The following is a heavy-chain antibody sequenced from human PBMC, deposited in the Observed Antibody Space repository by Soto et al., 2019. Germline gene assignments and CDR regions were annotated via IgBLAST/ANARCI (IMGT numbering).Heavy chain of an antibody. V-gene: IGHV1-69*01. D-gene: IGHD2-2*01. CDR2: IIHIFGTA. CDR1: GGTFSSYA. Sequence: QVQLVQSGAEVKKPGSSVKVSCKASGGTFSSYAISWVRQAPGQGLEWLGGIIHIFGTAYYAQKFQGRVTITADETTSTADMERSSLRSEDTAVYYCARARTGRDIVVGPAAIGWFDPWGQGTLVTVSS. CDR3: ARARTGRDIVVGPAAIGWFDP. J-gene: IGHJ5*02.